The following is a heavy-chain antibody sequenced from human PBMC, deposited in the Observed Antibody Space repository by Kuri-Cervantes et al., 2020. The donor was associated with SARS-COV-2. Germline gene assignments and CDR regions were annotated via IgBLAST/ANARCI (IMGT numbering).Heavy chain of an antibody. Sequence: SETLSLTCTVSGDSINSGDYFWAWIRQPPGKGLEWIGYIYYSGSTYYNPSLKSRVTMSVDTSRNQFSLKVTSMTAADTAVYYCARGPFYPMSSPLDFWGQGTLVTVSS. CDR2: IYYSGST. D-gene: IGHD6-6*01. J-gene: IGHJ4*02. V-gene: IGHV4-39*07. CDR1: GDSINSGDYF. CDR3: ARGPFYPMSSPLDF.